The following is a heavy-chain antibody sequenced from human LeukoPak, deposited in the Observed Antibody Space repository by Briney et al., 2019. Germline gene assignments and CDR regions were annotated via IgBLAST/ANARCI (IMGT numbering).Heavy chain of an antibody. V-gene: IGHV3-33*08. CDR3: ARLFGTYPGWFDP. J-gene: IGHJ5*02. CDR1: GFTFSSYS. Sequence: PGRSLRLSCAASGFTFSSYSMHWVRQAPGTGLEWVADIWCDGSNKYYADSVKGRFTISRDNSKNTLYLQIKTLRAQDTAVYYCARLFGTYPGWFDPCGQGALVTVSS. CDR2: IWCDGSNK. D-gene: IGHD1-1*01.